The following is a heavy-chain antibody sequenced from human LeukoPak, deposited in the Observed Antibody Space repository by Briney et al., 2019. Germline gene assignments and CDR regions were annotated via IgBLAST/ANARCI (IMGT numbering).Heavy chain of an antibody. J-gene: IGHJ3*02. Sequence: GGSLRLSCAASGFTFSSYGMHWVRQAPGKGLEWVAVISHDGSNKYYADSVKGRFTISRDNSKNTLYLQMNSLRAEDTAVYYCAKVSGSYNEPAFDIWGQGTMVTVSS. CDR2: ISHDGSNK. V-gene: IGHV3-30*18. CDR1: GFTFSSYG. CDR3: AKVSGSYNEPAFDI. D-gene: IGHD1-26*01.